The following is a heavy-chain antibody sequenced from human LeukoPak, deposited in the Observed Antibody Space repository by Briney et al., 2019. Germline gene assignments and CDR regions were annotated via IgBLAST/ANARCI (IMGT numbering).Heavy chain of an antibody. D-gene: IGHD1-14*01. V-gene: IGHV4-59*01. CDR1: GGSISSYY. Sequence: TSETLSLTCAVSGGSISSYYWSWIRQPPGKGLEWIGYIYYSGSTNYNPSLKSRVTISVDTSKNQFSLKLSSVTAADTAVYYCAREGREPRGFDPWGQGTLVTVSS. J-gene: IGHJ5*02. CDR2: IYYSGST. CDR3: AREGREPRGFDP.